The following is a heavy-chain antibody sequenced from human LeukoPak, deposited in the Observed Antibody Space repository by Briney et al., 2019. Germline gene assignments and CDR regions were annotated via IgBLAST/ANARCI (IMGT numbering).Heavy chain of an antibody. CDR3: AKITMATTPNY. CDR1: GFIFSNYA. CDR2: TTENGRKT. J-gene: IGHJ4*02. Sequence: GGSLRLSCAASGFIFSNYAMNWVRQASGEGLEWVSGTTENGRKTYYADSVKGRFSISRDNSKNTLYLQMSDLRAEDTAIYYCAKITMATTPNYWGQGTLVTVSS. V-gene: IGHV3-23*01. D-gene: IGHD3-10*01.